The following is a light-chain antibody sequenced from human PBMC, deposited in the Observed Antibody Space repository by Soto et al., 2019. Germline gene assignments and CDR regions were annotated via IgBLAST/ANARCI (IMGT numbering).Light chain of an antibody. CDR1: SRDITDNKY. J-gene: IGLJ1*01. V-gene: IGLV2-8*01. CDR2: EVN. CDR3: NSYVGSNNYV. Sequence: QSVLTQPPSASGSPGQSVTISCTGTSRDITDNKYVSWFQQHPGKAPKVLIYEVNKRPSGVPDRFSGSKSGNPASLTVSGLQADDEADYYCNSYVGSNNYVFGTGTKVTVL.